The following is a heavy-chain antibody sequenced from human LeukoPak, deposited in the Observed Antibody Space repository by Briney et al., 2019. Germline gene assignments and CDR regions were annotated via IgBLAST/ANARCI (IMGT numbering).Heavy chain of an antibody. CDR3: ARLSAAVHLGAFDL. V-gene: IGHV4-4*09. J-gene: IGHJ3*01. CDR2: IHTSGSN. D-gene: IGHD3-3*01. CDR1: GVSISYYY. Sequence: SQTLCGTDADSGVSISYYYWALIWHPPSPRLSLIWYIHTSGSNNQYPSLKSRVTISVDKSKNHFSLRLTSVTAADTAVYYCARLSAAVHLGAFDLWGQGTMVTVSS.